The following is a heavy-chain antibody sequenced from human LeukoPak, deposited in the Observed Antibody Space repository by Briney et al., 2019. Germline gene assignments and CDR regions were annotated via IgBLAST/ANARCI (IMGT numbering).Heavy chain of an antibody. Sequence: GGSLRLSCAASGFTFSRYSMNWVRQAPGKGLEWVSYITSGSLTIYADSVKGRFTISRDNAKNSLFLQMNSLRDEDTAVYYCARGFSWAFDYWGQGTLVTVSS. CDR2: ITSGSLTI. CDR1: GFTFSRYS. D-gene: IGHD5-18*01. J-gene: IGHJ4*02. V-gene: IGHV3-48*02. CDR3: ARGFSWAFDY.